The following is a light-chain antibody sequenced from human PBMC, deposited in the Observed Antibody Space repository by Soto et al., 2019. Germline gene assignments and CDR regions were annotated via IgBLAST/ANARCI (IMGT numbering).Light chain of an antibody. CDR3: QQYGSSRT. CDR2: GAS. V-gene: IGKV3-20*01. J-gene: IGKJ1*01. Sequence: EIVLTQSPGTLSLSPGERATLSCRASQSVSSSYLAWYQQKPGQAPRLLIYGASSRATGIPDRFSGSGSGTDFTLTISILEPEDFAVYYCQQYGSSRTFGPGPKVDIK. CDR1: QSVSSSY.